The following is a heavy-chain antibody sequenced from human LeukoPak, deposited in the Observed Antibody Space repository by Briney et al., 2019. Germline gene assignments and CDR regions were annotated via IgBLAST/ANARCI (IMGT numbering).Heavy chain of an antibody. CDR1: GLTFNNYA. CDR2: ISGRGGNT. J-gene: IGHJ4*02. Sequence: GGSLRLSCAASGLTFNNYALTWIRQAPGKGLEWVSSISGRGGNTYYADSVKGRFTISRDNSKNTLYLQMNSLRAEDTAVYYCAKLGLSTTTPPFDYWGQGTLVTVSS. V-gene: IGHV3-23*01. CDR3: AKLGLSTTTPPFDY. D-gene: IGHD1-14*01.